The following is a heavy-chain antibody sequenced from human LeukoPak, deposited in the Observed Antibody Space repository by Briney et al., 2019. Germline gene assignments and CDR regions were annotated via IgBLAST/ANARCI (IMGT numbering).Heavy chain of an antibody. CDR2: ISGSGGST. CDR3: AREGYSSGWYMAYYFDY. CDR1: GFTFSNYG. J-gene: IGHJ4*02. D-gene: IGHD6-19*01. V-gene: IGHV3-23*01. Sequence: GSLRLSCAASGFTFSNYGMSWVRQAPGKGQEWVSAISGSGGSTYYADSVKGRFTISRDNSRNTLYLQMNSLRAEDTAVYYCAREGYSSGWYMAYYFDYWGQGTLVTVSS.